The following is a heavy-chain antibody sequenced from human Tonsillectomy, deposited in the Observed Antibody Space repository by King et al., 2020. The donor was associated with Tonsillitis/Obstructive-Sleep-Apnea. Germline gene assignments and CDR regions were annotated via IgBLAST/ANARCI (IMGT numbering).Heavy chain of an antibody. Sequence: QLQESGPGLVKPSETLSLTCTVSGGSISSSSYYWGWIRHPPGKGLEWIGSIYYSGGTYYNPSLKSRVTISVDTSKNQFSLKLSSVTAADTAVYYCATYRVVPAAIFAFDIWGQGTMVTVSS. CDR1: GGSISSSSYY. D-gene: IGHD2-2*01. V-gene: IGHV4-39*01. CDR2: IYYSGGT. J-gene: IGHJ3*02. CDR3: ATYRVVPAAIFAFDI.